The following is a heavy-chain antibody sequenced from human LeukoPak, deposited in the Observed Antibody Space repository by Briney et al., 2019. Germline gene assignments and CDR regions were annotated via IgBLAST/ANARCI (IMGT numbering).Heavy chain of an antibody. CDR2: INHSGST. CDR1: GGSFSGYY. Sequence: SETLSLTCAVYGGSFSGYYWSWIRQPPGKGLEWIGEINHSGSTNYNSSLKSRVIAPIDTSKNQFSLKLRSVTAADTAVYYCARVGESYYGGRIFDYWGQGTLVTVSS. D-gene: IGHD3-10*01. V-gene: IGHV4-34*01. CDR3: ARVGESYYGGRIFDY. J-gene: IGHJ4*02.